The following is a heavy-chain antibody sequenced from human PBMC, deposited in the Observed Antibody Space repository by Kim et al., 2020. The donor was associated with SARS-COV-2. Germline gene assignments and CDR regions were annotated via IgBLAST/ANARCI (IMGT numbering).Heavy chain of an antibody. J-gene: IGHJ4*02. Sequence: KGRFTISRDNAKNSLYLKMNSLSAEDTAVYYWARDGATNYYDSSGRLDYWGQGTLVTVSS. CDR3: ARDGATNYYDSSGRLDY. V-gene: IGHV3-11*06. D-gene: IGHD3-22*01.